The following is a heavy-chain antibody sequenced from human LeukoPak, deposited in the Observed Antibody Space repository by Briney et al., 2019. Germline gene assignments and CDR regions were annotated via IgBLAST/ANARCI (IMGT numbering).Heavy chain of an antibody. Sequence: PSETLSLTCAVYGGSFSGYYWSWIRQPPGKGLEWIGEINHSGSTNYNPSLKSRVTISVGKSKNQFSLKLSSVTAADTAVYYCARDNVVVAALDYWGQGTLVTVSS. CDR1: GGSFSGYY. CDR3: ARDNVVVAALDY. V-gene: IGHV4-34*01. D-gene: IGHD2-15*01. J-gene: IGHJ4*02. CDR2: INHSGST.